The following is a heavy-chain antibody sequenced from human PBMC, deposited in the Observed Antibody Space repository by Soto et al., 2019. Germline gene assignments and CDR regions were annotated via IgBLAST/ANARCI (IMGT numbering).Heavy chain of an antibody. CDR2: IIPIFGTA. J-gene: IGHJ4*02. Sequence: GASVKVSCKASGYTFTTFGISWVRQAPGQGLEWMGGIIPIFGTANYAQKFQGRVTITADESTSTAYMELSSLRSEDTAVYYCARAERGRAVVTWYFDYWGQGTLVTDSS. CDR1: GYTFTTFG. V-gene: IGHV1-69*13. D-gene: IGHD6-19*01. CDR3: ARAERGRAVVTWYFDY.